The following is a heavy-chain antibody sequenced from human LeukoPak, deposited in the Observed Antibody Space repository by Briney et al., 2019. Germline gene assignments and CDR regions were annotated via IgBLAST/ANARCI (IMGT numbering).Heavy chain of an antibody. J-gene: IGHJ4*02. CDR2: IASDTTYM. CDR1: GFTFSTYT. V-gene: IGHV3-21*06. Sequence: GGSLRLSCEASGFTFSTYTVNWVRQAPGKGLEWVSSIASDTTYMKYADSVKGRFSVSRDNAKNSVFLEMKSLRADDTAVYFCARDYYDSSASATFDYWGREPWSPSPQ. D-gene: IGHD3-22*01. CDR3: ARDYYDSSASATFDY.